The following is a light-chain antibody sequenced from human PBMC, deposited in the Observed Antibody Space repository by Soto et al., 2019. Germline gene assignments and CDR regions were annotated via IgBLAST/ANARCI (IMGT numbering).Light chain of an antibody. J-gene: IGKJ1*01. CDR3: QQYYSYPHT. CDR1: QGISSY. Sequence: AIRMTQSPSSFSASTGDRVTITCRASQGISSYLAWYQQKPGKAPKLLIYAASSLQSGAPSRSSGSGSGTAFTLSISCLQSEDFPTYYCQQYYSYPHTFGQGTKVEIK. CDR2: AAS. V-gene: IGKV1-8*01.